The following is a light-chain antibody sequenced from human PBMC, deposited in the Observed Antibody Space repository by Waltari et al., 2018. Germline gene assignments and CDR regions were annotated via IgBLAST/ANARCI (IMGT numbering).Light chain of an antibody. V-gene: IGLV3-21*04. Sequence: SYVLTQPPSVSVAPGNTAPIACGGNNLERKRVHWYQQKPGQTPVAVIYYDTERPSGISERFSGSNSGNTATLTISRVEAGDEADYYCQVWDSDSDHPVFGGGTKLTVL. CDR1: NLERKR. CDR2: YDT. CDR3: QVWDSDSDHPV. J-gene: IGLJ3*02.